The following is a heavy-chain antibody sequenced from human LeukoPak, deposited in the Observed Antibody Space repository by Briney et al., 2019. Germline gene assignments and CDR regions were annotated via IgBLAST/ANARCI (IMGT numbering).Heavy chain of an antibody. CDR2: ISSSSSTI. V-gene: IGHV3-48*01. CDR1: GFTFSSYS. J-gene: IGHJ4*02. CDR3: AKNAYCSSTSCFAYFDY. Sequence: PGGSLRLSCAASGFTFSSYSMNWVRQAPGKGLEWVSYISSSSSTIYYADSVKGRFTISRDNSKSTLFLQMNSLRVEDTAVYYCAKNAYCSSTSCFAYFDYWGQGTLVTVSS. D-gene: IGHD2-2*01.